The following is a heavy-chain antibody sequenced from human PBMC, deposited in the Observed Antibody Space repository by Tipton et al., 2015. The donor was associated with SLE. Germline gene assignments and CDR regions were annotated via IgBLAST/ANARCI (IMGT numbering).Heavy chain of an antibody. D-gene: IGHD7-27*01. CDR2: IYYNGST. V-gene: IGHV4-31*02. J-gene: IGHJ3*02. CDR3: ARRGGNWGSGDHEDAFDI. CDR1: GGSISSGGYY. Sequence: LRLSCTVSGGSISSGGYYWSWIRQHPGKGLEWIGYIYYNGSTYYNPSLKSRVTISVDTSKNQFSLKLSSVTAADTAVYYCARRGGNWGSGDHEDAFDIWGQGTMVTVSS.